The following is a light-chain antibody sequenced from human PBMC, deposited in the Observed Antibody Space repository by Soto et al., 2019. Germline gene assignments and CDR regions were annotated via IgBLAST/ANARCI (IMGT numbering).Light chain of an antibody. J-gene: IGLJ2*01. CDR1: SSDVGYYDY. V-gene: IGLV2-14*01. Sequence: QSALTQPASVSGSPGQSITVSCTGTSSDVGYYDYVSWYQQHPGKAPKLIIYEVTNRPSGVSNRFSGSKSGNTASLTISGLQPEDEADYYCSSYTTSSTVVFGGGTKLTVL. CDR2: EVT. CDR3: SSYTTSSTVV.